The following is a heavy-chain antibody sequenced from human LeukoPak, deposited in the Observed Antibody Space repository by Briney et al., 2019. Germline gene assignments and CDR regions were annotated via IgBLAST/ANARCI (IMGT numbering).Heavy chain of an antibody. J-gene: IGHJ3*01. CDR2: ISTYDGKL. V-gene: IGHV1-18*01. Sequence: ASVKVSCKASGYTFTSYDINWVRQAPGQGLEWMGWISTYDGKLKFAQKFQDRVTMTTHTPPSTAYMEMRGLTSDDTAVYYCARDRGLSNAFDVWGPGTLVTVSS. CDR3: ARDRGLSNAFDV. D-gene: IGHD2-2*01. CDR1: GYTFTSYD.